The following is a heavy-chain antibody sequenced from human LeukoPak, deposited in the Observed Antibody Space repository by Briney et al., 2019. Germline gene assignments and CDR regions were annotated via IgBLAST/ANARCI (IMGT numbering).Heavy chain of an antibody. V-gene: IGHV3-33*01. CDR1: GFTFSTYG. Sequence: GGSLRLSCAASGFTFSTYGMHWVRQAPGKGLDWVAVIWYDGSNIYHGDSVKGRFTVSRDNSKNTLYLQTNSLRAEDTAVYYCARARNDYDSSGFSALDYWGQGTLVTVSS. CDR2: IWYDGSNI. CDR3: ARARNDYDSSGFSALDY. D-gene: IGHD3-22*01. J-gene: IGHJ4*02.